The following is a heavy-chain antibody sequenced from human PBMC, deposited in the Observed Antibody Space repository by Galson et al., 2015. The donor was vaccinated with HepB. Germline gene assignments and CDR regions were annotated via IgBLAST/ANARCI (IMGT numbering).Heavy chain of an antibody. CDR2: ISGRGTT. CDR3: ARLEVGDFRGGSESFDY. D-gene: IGHD3-3*01. J-gene: IGHJ4*02. V-gene: IGHV3-66*02. Sequence: SLRLSCAASGFTVSLNYMSWVRQAPGKGLEWVSAISGRGTTNYANSVKGRFTISRDNSITTLYLQMNSLRVEDTALYYCARLEVGDFRGGSESFDYWGRGILVTVYS. CDR1: GFTVSLNY.